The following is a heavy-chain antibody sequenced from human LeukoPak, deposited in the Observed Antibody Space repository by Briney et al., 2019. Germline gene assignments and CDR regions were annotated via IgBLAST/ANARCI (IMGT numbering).Heavy chain of an antibody. Sequence: QTGGSLRLSCAASGFTFSSYSMNWVRQAPGKGLEWVAVISYDGSNKYYADSVKGRFTISRDNSKNTLYLQMNSLRAEDTAVYYCAKDVEGAFDIWGQGTMVTVSS. V-gene: IGHV3-30*18. J-gene: IGHJ3*02. CDR1: GFTFSSYS. CDR2: ISYDGSNK. CDR3: AKDVEGAFDI.